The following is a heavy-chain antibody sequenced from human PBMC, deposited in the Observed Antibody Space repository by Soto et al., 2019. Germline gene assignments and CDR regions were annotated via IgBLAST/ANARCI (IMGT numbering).Heavy chain of an antibody. CDR2: INHSGST. D-gene: IGHD3-10*01. J-gene: IGHJ5*02. Sequence: SETLSLTCAVDGGYFSCYYWSWIRQQPGKGLEWIGEINHSGSTNYNPSLKSRVTISVDTSKNQFSLKLSSVTAADTAVYYCAVEYYYGSGSYDRWFDPWGQGTLVTVSS. CDR1: GGYFSCYY. V-gene: IGHV4-34*01. CDR3: AVEYYYGSGSYDRWFDP.